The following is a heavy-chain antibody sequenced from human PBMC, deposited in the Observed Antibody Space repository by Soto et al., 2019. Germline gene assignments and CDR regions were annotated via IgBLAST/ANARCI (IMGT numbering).Heavy chain of an antibody. V-gene: IGHV3-30*18. J-gene: IGHJ4*02. CDR1: GFTFSSFG. CDR3: AKVGVAGTWRVYSDC. CDR2: ISYNGHDK. Sequence: PRLSCAASGFTFSSFGMHWVRQAPGKGLEWVALISYNGHDKYYADSVKGRFTISRDNSRNTLYLQMKSLRPEDTAVYYCAKVGVAGTWRVYSDCGGQGALVTIYS. D-gene: IGHD6-19*01.